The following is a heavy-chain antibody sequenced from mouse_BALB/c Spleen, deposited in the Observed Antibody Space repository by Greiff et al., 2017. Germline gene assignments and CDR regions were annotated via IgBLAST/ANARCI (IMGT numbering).Heavy chain of an antibody. Sequence: EVKLMESGGDLVKPGGSLKLSCAASGFTFSSYGMSWVRQTPDKRLEWVATISSGGSYTYYPDSVKGRFTISRDNAKNTLYLQMSSLKSEDTAMYYCARHVRGNPYYFDYWGQGTTLTVSS. V-gene: IGHV5-6*01. J-gene: IGHJ2*01. CDR1: GFTFSSYG. CDR3: ARHVRGNPYYFDY. CDR2: ISSGGSYT. D-gene: IGHD2-1*01.